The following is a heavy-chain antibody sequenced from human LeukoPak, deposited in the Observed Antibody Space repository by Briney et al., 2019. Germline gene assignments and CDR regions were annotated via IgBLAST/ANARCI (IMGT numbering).Heavy chain of an antibody. CDR2: INWNGGST. J-gene: IGHJ4*02. V-gene: IGHV3-20*04. CDR1: GFTFDDYG. CDR3: AREHNDIVVVPAAPPDY. D-gene: IGHD2-2*01. Sequence: GGSLRLSCAASGFTFDDYGMGWVRQAPGKGLEWVSCINWNGGSTGYADSVKGRFTISRDNAKNSLYLQMNSLRAEDTALYYCAREHNDIVVVPAAPPDYWGQGTLVTVSS.